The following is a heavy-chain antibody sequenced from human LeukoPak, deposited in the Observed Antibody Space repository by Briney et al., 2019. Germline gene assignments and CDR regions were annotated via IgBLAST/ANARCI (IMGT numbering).Heavy chain of an antibody. J-gene: IGHJ3*02. D-gene: IGHD1-26*01. CDR2: ISYDGSNK. V-gene: IGHV3-30-3*01. CDR1: GFTFSSYA. CDR3: ARDGYSGSYPPLHAFDI. Sequence: GRSLRLSCAASGFTFSSYAMHWVRQAPGKGLEWVAVISYDGSNKYYADSVKGRFTISRDNSKNTLYLQMNSLRAEDTAVYYCARDGYSGSYPPLHAFDIWGQGTMVTVSS.